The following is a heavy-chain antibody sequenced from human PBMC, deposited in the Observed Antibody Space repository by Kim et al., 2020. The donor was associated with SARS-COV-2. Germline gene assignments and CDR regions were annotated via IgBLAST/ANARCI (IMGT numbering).Heavy chain of an antibody. CDR1: GGSFSGYY. CDR2: INHSGST. V-gene: IGHV4-34*01. J-gene: IGHJ5*02. CDR3: ARIFVGGYDFWSGYYTRWFDP. D-gene: IGHD3-3*01. Sequence: SETLSLTCAVYGGSFSGYYWSWIRQPPGKGLEWIGEINHSGSTNYNPSLKSRVTISVDTSKNQFSLKLSSVTAADTAVYYCARIFVGGYDFWSGYYTRWFDPWGQGTLVTVSS.